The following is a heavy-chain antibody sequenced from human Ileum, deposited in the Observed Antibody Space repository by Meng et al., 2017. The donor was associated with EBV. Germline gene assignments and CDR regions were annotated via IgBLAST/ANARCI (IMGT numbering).Heavy chain of an antibody. CDR2: INADNGNT. CDR1: GYTFSNYA. D-gene: IGHD2-21*01. CDR3: ARVERGVKFDK. Sequence: QVQLLQSGAEVKKPGASVKLSCKASGYTFSNYAIHWVRQAPGQRPEWMGWINADNGNTKYSQKFQGRVTITRNTPASTVYMDVRSLRSEDTAVYSCARVERGVKFDKWGQGTLVTVSS. V-gene: IGHV1-3*01. J-gene: IGHJ4*01.